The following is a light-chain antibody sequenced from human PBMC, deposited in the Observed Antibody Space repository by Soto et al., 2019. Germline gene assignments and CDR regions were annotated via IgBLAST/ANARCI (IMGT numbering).Light chain of an antibody. J-gene: IGKJ1*01. Sequence: IQMTQSPFTLSASVGDRVTITCRASQSISSWLAWYQQKPGKAPKLLIYESSSLESGVPSRFSGSGSGTEFTLTISSLQPEDFATYYCQQYSTYTGEFGPGTKVEIK. CDR1: QSISSW. V-gene: IGKV1-5*03. CDR3: QQYSTYTGE. CDR2: ESS.